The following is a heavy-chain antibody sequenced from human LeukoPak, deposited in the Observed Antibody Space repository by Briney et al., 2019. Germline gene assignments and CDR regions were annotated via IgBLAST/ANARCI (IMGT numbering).Heavy chain of an antibody. CDR2: IRYDGSIK. CDR3: AAEGWFGGLFKDY. V-gene: IGHV3-30*02. CDR1: GFTFSTHG. Sequence: GGSLRLSCAASGFTFSTHGMHWVRQAPGKGLEWVAFIRYDGSIKYYVDSVKGRLTISRDNSKNTLYLQMNSLRAEDTAVYYCAAEGWFGGLFKDYWGQGTLVTVSS. J-gene: IGHJ4*02. D-gene: IGHD3-10*01.